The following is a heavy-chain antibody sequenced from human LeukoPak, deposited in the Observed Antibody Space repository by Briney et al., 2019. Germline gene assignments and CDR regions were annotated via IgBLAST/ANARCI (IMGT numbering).Heavy chain of an antibody. Sequence: GGSLRLSCAASGFTFSSYAMHWVRQAPGKGLEWVAVISYDGSNKYYADSVKGRFTISRDNSKNTLYLQMNSLRAEDTAVYYCARDPGWGYYYYYYMDVWGKGTTVTVSS. D-gene: IGHD3-16*01. CDR1: GFTFSSYA. J-gene: IGHJ6*03. CDR3: ARDPGWGYYYYYYMDV. V-gene: IGHV3-30-3*01. CDR2: ISYDGSNK.